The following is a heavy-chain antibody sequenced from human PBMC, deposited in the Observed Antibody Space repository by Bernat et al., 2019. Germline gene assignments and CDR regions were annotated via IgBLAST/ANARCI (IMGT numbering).Heavy chain of an antibody. J-gene: IGHJ3*02. D-gene: IGHD5/OR15-5a*01. V-gene: IGHV3-23*01. CDR3: ARGLSKVDI. CDR1: GLTFSDYT. Sequence: EVQLLESGGDLAHPGGSLRLSCAVSGLTFSDYTMSWVRHAPGKGLEWVSAIHGSGGSIFYADSVRGRFTISRDNSKNTLYLQMNSLRVEDTAVYYCARGLSKVDIWGQGTMVTVSS. CDR2: IHGSGGSI.